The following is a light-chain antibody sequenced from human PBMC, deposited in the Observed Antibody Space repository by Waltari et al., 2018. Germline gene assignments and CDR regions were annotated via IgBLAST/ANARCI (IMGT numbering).Light chain of an antibody. CDR3: QHYVRLPAT. J-gene: IGKJ1*01. CDR1: QRVGRS. CDR2: AAS. Sequence: EIVLTQSPGPLSLSPGERATLSCRAGQRVGRSLAWYQQKHGQAPRLLIYAASSRATGIPDRFSGSGSGTDFSLTISRLEPEDFAVYYCQHYVRLPATYGQGTKVEIK. V-gene: IGKV3-20*01.